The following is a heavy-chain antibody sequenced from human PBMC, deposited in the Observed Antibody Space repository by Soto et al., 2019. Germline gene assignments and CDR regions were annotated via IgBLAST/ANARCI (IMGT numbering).Heavy chain of an antibody. J-gene: IGHJ5*02. CDR2: IYWDDDK. D-gene: IGHD2-15*01. CDR3: AHKPYCRGWFDP. CDR1: GFSLSTCGVG. V-gene: IGHV2-5*02. Sequence: QITLKASGPTLGKPTQPLTLTCTFSGFSLSTCGVGVGWIRQPPGKGLEWLALIYWDDDKRYSHSLKRRLTITEATTKQQVVRTLTEMFPVETATYYCAHKPYCRGWFDPWGQGTLVNVSS.